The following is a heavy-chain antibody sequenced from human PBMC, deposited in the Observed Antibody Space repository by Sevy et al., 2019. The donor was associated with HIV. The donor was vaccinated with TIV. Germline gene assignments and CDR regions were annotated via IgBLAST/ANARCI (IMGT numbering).Heavy chain of an antibody. J-gene: IGHJ4*02. Sequence: ASVRVSCKASGYTFTGYYMHWVRQAPGQGLEWMGWINPNSGGTNYAQKFQGRVTMTRDTSISTAYMELSRLRPDDTAVYYCARDYGPTVAGTIDYWGQGTLVTVSS. CDR1: GYTFTGYY. CDR2: INPNSGGT. CDR3: ARDYGPTVAGTIDY. D-gene: IGHD6-19*01. V-gene: IGHV1-2*02.